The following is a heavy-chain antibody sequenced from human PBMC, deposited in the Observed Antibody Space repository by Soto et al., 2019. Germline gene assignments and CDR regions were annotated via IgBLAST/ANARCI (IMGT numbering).Heavy chain of an antibody. CDR1: GGSFSGYY. J-gene: IGHJ2*01. CDR3: ARGDWYFDL. Sequence: QMQLQQWGAGLLKPSETLSLTCAVYGGSFSGYYWSWIRQPPGKGLEWIGEINHSGSTNYNPSLKSRVTISVDTSKNQFSLKLSSVTAPDTAVYYCARGDWYFDLWGRGTLVTVSS. CDR2: INHSGST. V-gene: IGHV4-34*01.